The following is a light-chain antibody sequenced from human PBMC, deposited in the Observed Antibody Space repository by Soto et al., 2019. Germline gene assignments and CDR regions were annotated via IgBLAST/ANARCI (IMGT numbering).Light chain of an antibody. J-gene: IGKJ2*01. CDR2: DAF. Sequence: EIVLTQSPGMLSLSPGERATLSCRASQSVSASYLAWYQQKPGQAPRLLIYDAFSRATGIPDRFSGSGSGTDLTLTISRLEPEDFAVYYCQQYSSSPAMYTFGQGTKLEIK. V-gene: IGKV3-20*01. CDR1: QSVSASY. CDR3: QQYSSSPAMYT.